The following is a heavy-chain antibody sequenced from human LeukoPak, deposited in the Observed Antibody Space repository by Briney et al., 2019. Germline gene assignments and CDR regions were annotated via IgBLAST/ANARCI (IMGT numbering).Heavy chain of an antibody. J-gene: IGHJ4*02. CDR1: GGSISSSSYY. CDR3: ARGSYDYVWGSYPSFDY. D-gene: IGHD3-16*02. Sequence: ASETLSLTCTVSGGSISSSSYYWGWIRQPPGKGLEWIGSIYYSGSTNYNPSLRSRVTISVDTSKDQFSLKLSSVTAADTAVYYCARGSYDYVWGSYPSFDYWGQGTLVTVSS. V-gene: IGHV4-39*07. CDR2: IYYSGST.